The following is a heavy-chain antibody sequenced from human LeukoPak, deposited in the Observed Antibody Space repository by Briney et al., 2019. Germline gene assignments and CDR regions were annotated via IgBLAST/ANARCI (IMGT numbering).Heavy chain of an antibody. J-gene: IGHJ4*02. CDR2: IYYSGST. D-gene: IGHD2-15*01. Sequence: SETLSLTCTVSGGSVSSGSYYWSWIRQPPGKGLEWIGYIYYSGSTNYNPSLKSRVTISVDTSKNQFSLKLSSVTAADTAVYYCARAQYCSGGSCYKDWGQGTLVTVSS. CDR3: ARAQYCSGGSCYKD. V-gene: IGHV4-61*01. CDR1: GGSVSSGSYY.